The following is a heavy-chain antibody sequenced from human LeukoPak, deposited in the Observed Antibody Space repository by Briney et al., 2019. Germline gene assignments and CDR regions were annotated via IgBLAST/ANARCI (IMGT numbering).Heavy chain of an antibody. J-gene: IGHJ4*02. CDR1: GFTFSSYA. D-gene: IGHD2-2*01. CDR3: AKDLSSRTYYFDY. CDR2: ISHSGGST. V-gene: IGHV3-23*01. Sequence: PGGSLRLSCAASGFTFSSYAMSWVRQAPGKGLEWVSAISHSGGSTYYADSVKGRFTISRDNSKNTLYLQMNSLRAEDTAVYYCAKDLSSRTYYFDYWGQGNLVTVSS.